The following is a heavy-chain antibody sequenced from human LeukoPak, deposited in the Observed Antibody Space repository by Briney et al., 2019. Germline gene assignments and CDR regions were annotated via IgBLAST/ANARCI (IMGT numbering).Heavy chain of an antibody. D-gene: IGHD3-10*01. CDR1: GFTFSDHY. Sequence: GGSLRLSCAASGFTFSDHYMDWVRQAPGKGLEWVGRIRNKAKSYTTEYAVSVKGRFTISRDDSKNSLYLQMNSLKTEDTAVYYCARVVGIMVRTVPPQFYYYGMDVWGQGTTVTVSS. CDR3: ARVVGIMVRTVPPQFYYYGMDV. J-gene: IGHJ6*02. V-gene: IGHV3-72*01. CDR2: IRNKAKSYTT.